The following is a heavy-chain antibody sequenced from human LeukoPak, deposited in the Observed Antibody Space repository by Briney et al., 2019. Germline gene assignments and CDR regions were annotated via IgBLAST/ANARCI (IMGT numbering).Heavy chain of an antibody. CDR2: ISSSGRNI. CDR1: GFTFSNAW. V-gene: IGHV3-11*04. J-gene: IGHJ5*02. Sequence: GGSLRLSCAASGFTFSNAWMSWVRQAPGKGLEWVSYISSSGRNIYYADSVKGRFTISRDNAKNSLDLQMNSLRAEDTGVYYCATITIFGVITPAWGQGTLVTVSS. CDR3: ATITIFGVITPA. D-gene: IGHD3-3*01.